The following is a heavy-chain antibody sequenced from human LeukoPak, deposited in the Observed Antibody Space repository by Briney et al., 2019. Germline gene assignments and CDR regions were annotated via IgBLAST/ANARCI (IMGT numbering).Heavy chain of an antibody. Sequence: SGGSLRLSCAASGFTFSSYWMSWVRQAPGRGLEWVANIKEDGSEKYYVDSAKGRFTISRDNTKNSLYLHLNSLRAEDTAVYYCARVRAELLAAPFDYWGQGTLVTVSS. D-gene: IGHD2-15*01. J-gene: IGHJ4*02. CDR2: IKEDGSEK. CDR1: GFTFSSYW. V-gene: IGHV3-7*01. CDR3: ARVRAELLAAPFDY.